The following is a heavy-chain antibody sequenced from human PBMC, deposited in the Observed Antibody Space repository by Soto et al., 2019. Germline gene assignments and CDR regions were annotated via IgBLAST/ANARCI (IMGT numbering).Heavy chain of an antibody. CDR3: ARLEAYCSGGTCYLSYFDY. J-gene: IGHJ4*02. CDR2: INVGTGNT. CDR1: GYTFTSYA. Sequence: QVQLVQSGAEVKKPGASVKVSCKASGYTFTSYAMHWVRQAPGQRLEWMGWINVGTGNTKYSQKFQGRVTITRETSASTAYMELSSLRSEDTAVYYWARLEAYCSGGTCYLSYFDYWGQGNLVTVSS. V-gene: IGHV1-3*01. D-gene: IGHD2-15*01.